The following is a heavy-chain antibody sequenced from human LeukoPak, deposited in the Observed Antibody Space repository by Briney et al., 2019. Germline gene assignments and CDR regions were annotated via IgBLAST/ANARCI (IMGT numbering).Heavy chain of an antibody. CDR3: ARLEYYYVSGNYYKLFDY. J-gene: IGHJ4*02. CDR1: GFTFSSYN. Sequence: GGSLRLSCAASGFTFSSYNMNWVRQAPGKGLEWVSDISSSGSTIYFADSVKGRFTISRDNAKNSLYLQMNSLRDEDTAVYYCARLEYYYVSGNYYKLFDYWGQGTLVTACS. D-gene: IGHD3-10*01. V-gene: IGHV3-48*02. CDR2: ISSSGSTI.